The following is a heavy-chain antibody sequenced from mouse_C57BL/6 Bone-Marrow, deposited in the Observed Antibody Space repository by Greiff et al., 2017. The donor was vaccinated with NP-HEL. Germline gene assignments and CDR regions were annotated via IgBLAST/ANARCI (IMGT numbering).Heavy chain of an antibody. D-gene: IGHD1-1*01. J-gene: IGHJ1*03. V-gene: IGHV2-5*01. CDR1: GFSLTSYG. CDR2: IWRGGST. Sequence: QVQLQQSGPGLVQPSQSLSITCTVSGFSLTSYGVHWVRQSPGKGLEWLGVIWRGGSTDYNAAFMSRLSTTKDNSTSHVSFKMSSMQVDDAAKYYCAKKGVYYYGSSDGYCDVWGTGTTVTVAS. CDR3: AKKGVYYYGSSDGYCDV.